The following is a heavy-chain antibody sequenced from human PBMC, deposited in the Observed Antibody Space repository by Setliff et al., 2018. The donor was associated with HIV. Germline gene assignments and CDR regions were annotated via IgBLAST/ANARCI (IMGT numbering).Heavy chain of an antibody. CDR3: ARDRGRGNWLDP. CDR2: MNPNSGNT. Sequence: ASVKVSCKASGYTFTTYDINWVRQATGQGLEWMGWMNPNSGNTGYAERFQGRVTMTRDTSISTVYMELTSLRSEDMAVYYCARDRGRGNWLDPWGQGTLVTVSS. D-gene: IGHD1-26*01. V-gene: IGHV1-8*02. J-gene: IGHJ5*02. CDR1: GYTFTTYD.